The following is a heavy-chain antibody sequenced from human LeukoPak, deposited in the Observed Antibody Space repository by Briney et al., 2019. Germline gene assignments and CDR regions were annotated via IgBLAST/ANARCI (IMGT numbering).Heavy chain of an antibody. J-gene: IGHJ4*02. Sequence: PGRSLRLSCAASGFTFSSYAMHWVRQAPGKGLEWVAVISYDGSNKYYADSVKGRFTISRDNSKNTLYLQMNSLRAEDTAVYYCASGYGSGSYYPCFDYWGQGTLVTVSS. CDR2: ISYDGSNK. CDR1: GFTFSSYA. CDR3: ASGYGSGSYYPCFDY. V-gene: IGHV3-30*04. D-gene: IGHD3-10*01.